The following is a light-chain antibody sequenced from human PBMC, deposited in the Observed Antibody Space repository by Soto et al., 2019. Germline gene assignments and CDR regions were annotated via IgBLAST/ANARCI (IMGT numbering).Light chain of an antibody. J-gene: IGKJ2*01. CDR1: QSVSCW. Sequence: DIEMTQSPATLSASVGDSTAISCRASQSVSCWLAWYQQKPGKAPNLLIYKASTLDTGIPSRFSGSGSGTEFTLTISSLQSEDFALYYCQQYNNWPFTFGRGAKLEI. CDR3: QQYNNWPFT. CDR2: KAS. V-gene: IGKV3-15*01.